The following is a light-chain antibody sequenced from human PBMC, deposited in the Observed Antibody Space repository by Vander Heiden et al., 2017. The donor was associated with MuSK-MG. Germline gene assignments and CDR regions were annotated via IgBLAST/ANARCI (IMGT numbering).Light chain of an antibody. Sequence: DIQMTQSPSSLSASVGDRVTITCQASQDIGNYLTWYQQKPGKAPKLLIYDAFYLETGVPSRFRGNGSGTDFTFTISSLQPEDLATYYCQQYHNLPLTFGGGTKVEI. V-gene: IGKV1-33*01. CDR3: QQYHNLPLT. CDR2: DAF. CDR1: QDIGNY. J-gene: IGKJ4*01.